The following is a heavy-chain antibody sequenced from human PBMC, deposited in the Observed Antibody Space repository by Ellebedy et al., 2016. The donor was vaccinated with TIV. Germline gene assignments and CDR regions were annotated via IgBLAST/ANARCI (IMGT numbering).Heavy chain of an antibody. J-gene: IGHJ4*02. D-gene: IGHD1-26*01. Sequence: GSLRLSXTVSGGSISSTSYYWSWIRLPPGKGLEWIGEINHSGSTYYNPSLKSRVSMSVDRSKNQFSLKLNSLSAADTAVYFCARGRGGSYSIPFDVWGQGALVTVSS. CDR3: ARGRGGSYSIPFDV. CDR1: GGSISSTSYY. CDR2: INHSGST. V-gene: IGHV4-39*07.